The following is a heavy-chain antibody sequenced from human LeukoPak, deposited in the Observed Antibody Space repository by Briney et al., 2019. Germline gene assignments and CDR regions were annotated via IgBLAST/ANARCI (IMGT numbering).Heavy chain of an antibody. Sequence: PGGSLRLSCAASGFTFSSYWTSWVRQAPGKGLEWVANMKQDGSEKYYVDSVKGRFTISRDNAKNSLYLQMNSLRAEDTAVYYCARALPGYSSGWYDYWGQGTLVTVSS. CDR3: ARALPGYSSGWYDY. CDR2: MKQDGSEK. V-gene: IGHV3-7*01. D-gene: IGHD6-19*01. CDR1: GFTFSSYW. J-gene: IGHJ4*02.